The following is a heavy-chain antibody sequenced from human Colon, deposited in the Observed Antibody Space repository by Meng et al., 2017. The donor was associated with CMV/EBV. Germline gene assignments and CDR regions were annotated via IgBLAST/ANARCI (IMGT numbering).Heavy chain of an antibody. CDR2: IIPVLNMA. Sequence: SVKVSCKAVGGSFGGYSISWLRQAPGQGLEWLGGIIPVLNMAHYAQKLQDRVTIIADTSTNTSYMELRSLNSEDTAVYYCARGRDCINGLCFFDSWGQGALVTVSS. CDR1: GGSFGGYS. D-gene: IGHD2-8*01. J-gene: IGHJ4*02. CDR3: ARGRDCINGLCFFDS. V-gene: IGHV1-69*10.